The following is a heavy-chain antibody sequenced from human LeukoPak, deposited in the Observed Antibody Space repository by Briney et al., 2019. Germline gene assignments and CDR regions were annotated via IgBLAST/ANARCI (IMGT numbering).Heavy chain of an antibody. J-gene: IGHJ5*02. Sequence: SETLSLTCAVYGGSFSGYYWSWIRQPPGKGLEWIGEINHSGSTNYNPSLKSRVTISVDTSKNQFSLKLSSVTAADTAVYYCARLYYYGSGSYANWFDPWGQGTLVTVSS. CDR2: INHSGST. CDR1: GGSFSGYY. CDR3: ARLYYYGSGSYANWFDP. V-gene: IGHV4-34*01. D-gene: IGHD3-10*01.